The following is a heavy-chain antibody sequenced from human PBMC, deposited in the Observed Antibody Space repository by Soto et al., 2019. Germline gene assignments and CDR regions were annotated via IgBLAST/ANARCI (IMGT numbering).Heavy chain of an antibody. CDR3: AKSNLMFGVLIDFYYYGMDV. D-gene: IGHD3-3*01. J-gene: IGHJ6*02. Sequence: GGSLRLSCAASGFTFSAYGMSWVRQAPGKGPEWVSTLSGSGERTDYADSVKGRFTISRDNSKNTLYMQMNSLRAEDTAVYYCAKSNLMFGVLIDFYYYGMDVWAQGTTVTVSS. CDR2: LSGSGERT. CDR1: GFTFSAYG. V-gene: IGHV3-23*01.